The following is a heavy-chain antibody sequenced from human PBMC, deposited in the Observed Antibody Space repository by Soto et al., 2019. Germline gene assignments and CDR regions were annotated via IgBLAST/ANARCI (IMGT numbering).Heavy chain of an antibody. D-gene: IGHD6-25*01. CDR3: AAGTGFRERFDY. V-gene: IGHV1-58*01. CDR1: GFTFTSSA. CDR2: IVVGSGNT. J-gene: IGHJ4*02. Sequence: SVKVSCKASGFTFTSSAVQWVRQARGQRLEWIGWIVVGSGNTNYAQKFQERVTITRDMSTSTAYMELSSLTSEATAVYYCAAGTGFRERFDYWGQVNLGTVSS.